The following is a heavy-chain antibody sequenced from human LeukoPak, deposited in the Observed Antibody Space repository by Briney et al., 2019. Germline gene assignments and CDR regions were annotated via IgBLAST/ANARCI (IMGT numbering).Heavy chain of an antibody. D-gene: IGHD4-17*01. CDR3: AGAPYGENY. J-gene: IGHJ4*02. V-gene: IGHV3-7*01. CDR2: IRKDGGRK. Sequence: PGGSLRLSCAASGFTFSTYWMIWVRRAPGKGLEWVANIRKDGGRKDYVDSVKGRFTIYRDNAKNSPYLQMNSLRVEHTAVYYCAGAPYGENYWGQGTLVTVPS. CDR1: GFTFSTYW.